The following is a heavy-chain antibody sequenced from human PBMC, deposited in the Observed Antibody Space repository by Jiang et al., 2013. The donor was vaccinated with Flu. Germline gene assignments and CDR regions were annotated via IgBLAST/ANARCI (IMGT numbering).Heavy chain of an antibody. CDR2: TYYRSKWYN. CDR3: ARVVCIAVAGCVEDAFDI. J-gene: IGHJ3*02. Sequence: TSQTLSLTCAISGDSVSSNSAAWNWIRQSPSRGLEWLGRTYYRSKWYNDYAVSVKSRITINPDTSKNQFSLQLNSVTPEDTAVYYCARVVCIAVAGCVEDAFDIWGQGTMVTVSS. D-gene: IGHD6-19*01. V-gene: IGHV6-1*01. CDR1: GDSVSSNSAA.